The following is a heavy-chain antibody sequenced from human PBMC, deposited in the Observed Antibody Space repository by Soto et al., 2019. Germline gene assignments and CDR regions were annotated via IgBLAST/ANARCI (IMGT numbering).Heavy chain of an antibody. CDR1: GYTFTDYD. J-gene: IGHJ5*02. CDR3: ARVAVAARPRWYNWFDP. D-gene: IGHD2-15*01. CDR2: MNPNSGET. Sequence: QEQLVQSGAEVKKPGASVKVSCKTSGYTFTDYDINWVRQATGQGLEWIGWMNPNSGETGYAQKFQGRVTMTRRASVSPAYLELSSLRSEDTAVYYCARVAVAARPRWYNWFDPWGQGTLVTVSS. V-gene: IGHV1-8*01.